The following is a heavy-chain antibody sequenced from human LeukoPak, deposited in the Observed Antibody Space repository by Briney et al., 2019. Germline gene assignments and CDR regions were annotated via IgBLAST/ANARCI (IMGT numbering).Heavy chain of an antibody. D-gene: IGHD1-26*01. CDR3: RIDSGSGPLDAFDI. Sequence: ASVKVSCKASGYTFTGYYMHWVRQAPGQGLEWMGWINPNSGGTNYAQKFQGRVTMTRDTSISTAHMELSRLRSDDTAVYYCRIDSGSGPLDAFDIRGQGTMVTVSS. J-gene: IGHJ3*02. V-gene: IGHV1-2*02. CDR2: INPNSGGT. CDR1: GYTFTGYY.